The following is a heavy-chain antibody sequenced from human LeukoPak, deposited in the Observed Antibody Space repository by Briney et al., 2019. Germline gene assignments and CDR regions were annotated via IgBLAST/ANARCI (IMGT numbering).Heavy chain of an antibody. CDR1: GFTFDDYA. CDR3: ARSRHSYDSSGFPHY. CDR2: ISWNSGSI. J-gene: IGHJ4*02. Sequence: GGSLRLSCAASGFTFDDYAMHWVRQAPGKGLEWVSGISWNSGSIGYADSVKGRFTISRDNAKNSLYLQMNSLRAEDTALYYCARSRHSYDSSGFPHYWGQGTLVTVSS. D-gene: IGHD3-22*01. V-gene: IGHV3-9*01.